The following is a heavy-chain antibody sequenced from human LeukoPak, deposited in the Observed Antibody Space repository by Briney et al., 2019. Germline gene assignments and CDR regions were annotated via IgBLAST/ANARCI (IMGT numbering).Heavy chain of an antibody. V-gene: IGHV3-30*02. CDR2: TRYDESNE. CDR1: GFTLSIYG. J-gene: IGHJ4*02. D-gene: IGHD3-10*01. CDR3: ARGGFRELLDFDY. Sequence: GGSLRLSCAASGFTLSIYGMHWVRQAPGKGLQWVASTRYDESNEYYADSVKGRFTISRDNSKNTLHLQMNSLRAEDTAVYYCARGGFRELLDFDYWGQGTLVTVSS.